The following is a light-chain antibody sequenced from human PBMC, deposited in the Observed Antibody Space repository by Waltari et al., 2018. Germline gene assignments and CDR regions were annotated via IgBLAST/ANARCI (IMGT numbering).Light chain of an antibody. Sequence: EGVLTQSPGTLSLSPGESAPLSCRASQIASASFLAWYQQQPGQPPRLLIYGASNRATGIPDRFSGSVSGPDFTLTISRLEPEDFAVYFCQQYGDSHWTFGQGTKVEIK. J-gene: IGKJ1*01. V-gene: IGKV3-20*01. CDR2: GAS. CDR1: QIASASF. CDR3: QQYGDSHWT.